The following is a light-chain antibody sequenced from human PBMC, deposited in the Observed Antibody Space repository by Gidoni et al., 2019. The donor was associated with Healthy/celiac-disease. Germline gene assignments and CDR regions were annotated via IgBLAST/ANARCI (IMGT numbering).Light chain of an antibody. J-gene: IGKJ4*01. CDR2: DAS. CDR1: QSVSSY. CDR3: QQRSNWPPLT. V-gene: IGKV3-11*01. Sequence: EIVLTQSPATLSLSPGERATLSCRASQSVSSYLDWYQQKPGQTPRLLIYDASNRATGIPARFSGSGSGTDFTLTISSLEPEDFAVYYCQQRSNWPPLTFXGXTKVEIK.